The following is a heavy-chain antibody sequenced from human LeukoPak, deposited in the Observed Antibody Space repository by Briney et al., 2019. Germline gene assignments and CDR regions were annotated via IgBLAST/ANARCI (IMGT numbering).Heavy chain of an antibody. Sequence: ASVKVSCKASGYTFSSYGITWVRQAPGQGLEWMGWISVYNGNTKSAQNLQGRVIMTTDTSTNTAHMELRSLRSDGTAVYYCARIASDGSGTNHYWGQGTQVIVSS. D-gene: IGHD3-10*01. CDR2: ISVYNGNT. J-gene: IGHJ4*02. CDR3: ARIASDGSGTNHY. V-gene: IGHV1-18*01. CDR1: GYTFSSYG.